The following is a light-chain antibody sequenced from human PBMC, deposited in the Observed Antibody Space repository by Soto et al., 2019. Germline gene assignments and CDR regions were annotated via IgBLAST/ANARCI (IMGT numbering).Light chain of an antibody. Sequence: DIQMTQSPSTLSASVGDRVTVTCRASQSVSRSLAWYQQKPGRAPKLLIYDVSTLQTGVPSRFSGSGSGTEFTLTISSLQPDDFATYYCQPYNDFPVTFGQGTQV. CDR2: DVS. CDR3: QPYNDFPVT. V-gene: IGKV1-5*01. J-gene: IGKJ1*01. CDR1: QSVSRS.